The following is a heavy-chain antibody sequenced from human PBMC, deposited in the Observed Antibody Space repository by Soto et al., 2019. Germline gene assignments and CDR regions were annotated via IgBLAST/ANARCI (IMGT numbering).Heavy chain of an antibody. J-gene: IGHJ4*02. CDR3: ARGSCSSTSCYVLLGYYFDY. CDR2: INAGNGNT. V-gene: IGHV1-3*01. CDR1: GYTFTSYA. Sequence: ASVKVSCKASGYTFTSYAMHWVRQAPGQRLEWMGWINAGNGNTKYPQKFQGRVTITRDTSASTAYMELSSLRSEDTAVYYCARGSCSSTSCYVLLGYYFDYWGQGTLVTVSS. D-gene: IGHD2-2*01.